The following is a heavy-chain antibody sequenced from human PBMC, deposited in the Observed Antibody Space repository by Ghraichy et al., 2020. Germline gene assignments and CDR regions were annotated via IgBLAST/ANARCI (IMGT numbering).Heavy chain of an antibody. CDR2: ISSSSTYI. Sequence: GESLNISCAASGFTFSNYGINWVRQAPEKGLEWVSSISSSSTYIYYADSLKGRFTISRDNANNSLYLQMNSLRAEDTAVYYCARVYYSYMDVWGKGTTVTVSS. V-gene: IGHV3-21*01. CDR1: GFTFSNYG. CDR3: ARVYYSYMDV. J-gene: IGHJ6*03.